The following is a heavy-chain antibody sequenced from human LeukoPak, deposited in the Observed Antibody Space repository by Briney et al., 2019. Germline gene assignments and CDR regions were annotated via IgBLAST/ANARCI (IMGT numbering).Heavy chain of an antibody. J-gene: IGHJ4*02. V-gene: IGHV3-23*01. Sequence: GGSLRLSCAASGFTFSSYAMSWVRRAPGKGLEWVSAISGSGGSTYYADSVKGRFTISRDNSKNTLYLQMNSLRAEDTAVYYCAKLPTVTTSMDYWGQGTLVTVSS. D-gene: IGHD4-17*01. CDR2: ISGSGGST. CDR3: AKLPTVTTSMDY. CDR1: GFTFSSYA.